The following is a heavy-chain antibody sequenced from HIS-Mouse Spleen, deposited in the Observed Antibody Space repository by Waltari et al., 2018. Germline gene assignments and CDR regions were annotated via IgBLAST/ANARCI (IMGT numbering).Heavy chain of an antibody. D-gene: IGHD3-3*01. J-gene: IGHJ5*02. CDR1: GGSSSSGGYY. CDR3: ARSPYYDFWSGYSDNWFDP. V-gene: IGHV4-31*03. Sequence: QVQLQESGPGLVKPSQTLSLTCTVSGGSSSSGGYYCSWIRQHQGTGLEWIGYIYYRGSTYYNPSLKSRVTISVDTSKNQFSLKLSSVTAADTAVYYCARSPYYDFWSGYSDNWFDPWGQGTLVTVSS. CDR2: IYYRGST.